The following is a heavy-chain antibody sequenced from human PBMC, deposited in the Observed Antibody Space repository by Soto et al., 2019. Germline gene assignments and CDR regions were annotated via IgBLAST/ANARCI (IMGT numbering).Heavy chain of an antibody. D-gene: IGHD3-10*01. CDR3: ARDGTNYYGSGSYYRFVDYYYYGMDV. Sequence: ASVKVSCKASGYTFTSYGISWVRQAPGQGLEWMGWISAYNGNTNYAQKLQGRVTMTTDTSTSTAYMELRSLRSDDTAVYYCARDGTNYYGSGSYYRFVDYYYYGMDVWGQGTTVTVSS. CDR1: GYTFTSYG. V-gene: IGHV1-18*01. J-gene: IGHJ6*02. CDR2: ISAYNGNT.